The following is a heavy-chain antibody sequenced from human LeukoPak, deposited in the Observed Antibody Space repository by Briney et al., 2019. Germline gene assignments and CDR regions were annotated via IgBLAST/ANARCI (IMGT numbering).Heavy chain of an antibody. D-gene: IGHD3-10*01. Sequence: GGSLRLSCAASGFTFSSYEMNWVRQAPGKGLEWVSYISSSGSTIYYADSVKGRFTFSRDNAKNSLYLQMNSLRAEDTAVYYCASRITMVRGGGFDPWGQGTLVTVSS. V-gene: IGHV3-48*03. J-gene: IGHJ5*02. CDR1: GFTFSSYE. CDR2: ISSSGSTI. CDR3: ASRITMVRGGGFDP.